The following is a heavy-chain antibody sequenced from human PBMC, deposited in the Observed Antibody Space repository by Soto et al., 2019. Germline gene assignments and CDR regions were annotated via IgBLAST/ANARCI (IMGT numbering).Heavy chain of an antibody. J-gene: IGHJ5*02. D-gene: IGHD2-8*01. Sequence: SETLSLTCTVSGGSVSSGSYYWSWIRQPPGKGLEWIGYIYYSGSTNYNPSLKSRVTISVDTSKNQFSLKLSSVTAADTAVYYCAREARDGYCTNGVCYGSWFDPWGQGTLVTVSS. CDR1: GGSVSSGSYY. CDR2: IYYSGST. V-gene: IGHV4-61*01. CDR3: AREARDGYCTNGVCYGSWFDP.